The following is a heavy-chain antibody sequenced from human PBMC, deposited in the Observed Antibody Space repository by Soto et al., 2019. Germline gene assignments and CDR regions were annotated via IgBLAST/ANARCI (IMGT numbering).Heavy chain of an antibody. Sequence: LRLSCVASGFSFDNYGMSWVRQAPGEGLEWISAIKSDGTSTYYAASVEDRFTISRDNSKNTLYLQLNSLRAEDTAVYYCAQLGLMTFSHKHYFNHWGRGTLVTVSS. CDR2: IKSDGTST. V-gene: IGHV3-23*01. J-gene: IGHJ4*02. CDR1: GFSFDNYG. D-gene: IGHD3-16*01. CDR3: AQLGLMTFSHKHYFNH.